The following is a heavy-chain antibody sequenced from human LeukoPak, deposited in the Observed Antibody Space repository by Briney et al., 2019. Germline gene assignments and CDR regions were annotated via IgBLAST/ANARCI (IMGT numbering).Heavy chain of an antibody. V-gene: IGHV1-18*01. CDR1: GYTFTSYG. Sequence: ASVKVSCKASGYTFTSYGTSWVRQAPGQGLEWMGWTSAYNGNTNYAQKLQGRVTMTTDTSTSTAYMELRSLRSDDTAVYYCARDATYYYDSSGYYPFDYWGQGTLVTVSS. CDR3: ARDATYYYDSSGYYPFDY. J-gene: IGHJ4*02. CDR2: TSAYNGNT. D-gene: IGHD3-22*01.